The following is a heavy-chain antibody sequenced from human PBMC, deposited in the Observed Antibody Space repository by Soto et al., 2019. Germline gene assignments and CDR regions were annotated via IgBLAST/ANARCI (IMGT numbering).Heavy chain of an antibody. CDR1: GYPLTAKY. Sequence: GASVKVSCKASGYPLTAKYLHWVRQAPGQGLEWMGWINPSSGGTKEAQKFRGRVTMTRDTSISAAYMELSRLTSDDTAVYYCAKGGSSWTEWFDPGGQGTLVTVS. CDR3: AKGGSSWTEWFDP. V-gene: IGHV1-2*02. D-gene: IGHD6-13*01. CDR2: INPSSGGT. J-gene: IGHJ5*02.